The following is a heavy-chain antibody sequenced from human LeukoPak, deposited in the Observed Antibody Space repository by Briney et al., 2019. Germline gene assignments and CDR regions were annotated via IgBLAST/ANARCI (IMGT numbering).Heavy chain of an antibody. CDR3: ARDSTTVTTSTYYYYYGMDV. Sequence: GGSLRLSCAASGFTFSSYAMHWVRQAPGKGLEWVAVISYDGSNKYYADSVKGRFTISRDNSKNTLYLQMNSQRAEDTAVYYCARDSTTVTTSTYYYYYGMDVWGQGTTVTVSS. D-gene: IGHD4-11*01. J-gene: IGHJ6*02. V-gene: IGHV3-30-3*01. CDR2: ISYDGSNK. CDR1: GFTFSSYA.